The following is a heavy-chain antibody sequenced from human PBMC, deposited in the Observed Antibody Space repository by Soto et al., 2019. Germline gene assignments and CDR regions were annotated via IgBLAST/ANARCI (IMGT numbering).Heavy chain of an antibody. CDR1: LFSLTIPVIW. CDR3: ARSIRGPRRFNGMDV. CDR2: IERDDDDK. V-gene: IGHV2-70*13. J-gene: IGHJ6*02. D-gene: IGHD1-20*01. Sequence: PTLVNPTDTLTLTRTFSLFSLTIPVIWVGFIGHSPGKALEWLALIERDDDDKYYSTSLKTRLTISKDTRKNQVVLTMANMEPADTATYYCARSIRGPRRFNGMDVWGQGTTVTVSS.